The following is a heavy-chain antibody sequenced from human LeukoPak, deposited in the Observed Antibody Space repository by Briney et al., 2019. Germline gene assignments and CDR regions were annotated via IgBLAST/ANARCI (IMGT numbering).Heavy chain of an antibody. CDR1: GGTFSNYA. CDR3: ARVGLATGPRYYFDY. V-gene: IGHV1-69*13. CDR2: IIPIFGTA. J-gene: IGHJ4*02. D-gene: IGHD1-1*01. Sequence: SVKVSCKASGGTFSNYAISWVRQAPGQGLEWMGGIIPIFGTANYAQKFQGRVTITADESTSTAYMELSSLRSEDTAVYYCARVGLATGPRYYFDYWGQGTLVTVSS.